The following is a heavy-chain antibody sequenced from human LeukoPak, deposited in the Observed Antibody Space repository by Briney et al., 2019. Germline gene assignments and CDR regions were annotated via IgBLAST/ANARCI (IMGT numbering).Heavy chain of an antibody. D-gene: IGHD3-22*01. Sequence: SETLSLTCTVSGGSISSSSYYWGWIRQPPGKGLEWIGSIYYSGSTYYNPSLKSRVTISVDTSKNQFSLKLSSVTSADTAVYYCARVQDYYDSSGYDNWFDPWGQGTLVTVSS. J-gene: IGHJ5*02. CDR2: IYYSGST. V-gene: IGHV4-39*07. CDR3: ARVQDYYDSSGYDNWFDP. CDR1: GGSISSSSYY.